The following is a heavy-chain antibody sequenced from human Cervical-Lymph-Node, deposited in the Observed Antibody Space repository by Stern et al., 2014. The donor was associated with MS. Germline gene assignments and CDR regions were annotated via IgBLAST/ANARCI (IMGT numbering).Heavy chain of an antibody. Sequence: VQLLESGAEVRKPGASVKVSCKASGYTFTSNYMHWVRQAPGQGLEWMGILNPSGGSTSFAQKFQGRLTVTRDTSTSTVYMELSSLRAEDTSVYYCAGGHTFDNWGQGTLVTVSS. CDR3: AGGHTFDN. J-gene: IGHJ4*02. CDR1: GYTFTSNY. CDR2: LNPSGGST. V-gene: IGHV1-46*01.